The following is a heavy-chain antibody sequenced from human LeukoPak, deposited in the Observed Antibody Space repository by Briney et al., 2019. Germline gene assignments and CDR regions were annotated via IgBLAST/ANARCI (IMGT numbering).Heavy chain of an antibody. CDR1: GGTFSSYA. CDR2: IIPIFGTA. Sequence: SVKVSCKASGGTFSSYAISWVRQAPGQGLEWMGGIIPIFGTANYVQKFQGRVTMTRDTSTSTVYMELSSLRSEDTAVYYCARDRYCSSTSCYTPAEYFQHWGQGTLVTVSS. D-gene: IGHD2-2*02. V-gene: IGHV1-69*05. J-gene: IGHJ1*01. CDR3: ARDRYCSSTSCYTPAEYFQH.